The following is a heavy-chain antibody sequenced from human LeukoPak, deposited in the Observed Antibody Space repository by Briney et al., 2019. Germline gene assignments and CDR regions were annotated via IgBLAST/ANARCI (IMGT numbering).Heavy chain of an antibody. CDR1: GFTFSSYG. J-gene: IGHJ4*02. CDR2: IRYDGSNE. D-gene: IGHD6-25*01. V-gene: IGHV3-30*02. CDR3: AKDRKAATQLIDY. Sequence: GGCLRLSCAASGFTFSSYGMHWVRQAPGKGLEWVAFIRYDGSNEYYADSVKGGFTIYRDNSKNTLYLQMNSLRAEDTAVYYCAKDRKAATQLIDYWGQGTLVTVSS.